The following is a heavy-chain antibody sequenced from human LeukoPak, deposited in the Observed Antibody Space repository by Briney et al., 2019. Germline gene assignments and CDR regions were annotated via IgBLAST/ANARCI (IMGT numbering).Heavy chain of an antibody. V-gene: IGHV1-18*01. Sequence: GASVKVSCKASGYTFTSYGISWVRQAPGQGLEWMGWISAYNGNTNYAQKPQGRVTMTTDTSTSTAYMELRSLRSDDTAVYYCARESRLSPTMIVASDAFDIWGQGTMVTVSS. CDR3: ARESRLSPTMIVASDAFDI. D-gene: IGHD3-22*01. J-gene: IGHJ3*02. CDR2: ISAYNGNT. CDR1: GYTFTSYG.